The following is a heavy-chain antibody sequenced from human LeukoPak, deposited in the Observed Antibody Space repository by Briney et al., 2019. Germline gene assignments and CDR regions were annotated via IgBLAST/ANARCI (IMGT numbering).Heavy chain of an antibody. J-gene: IGHJ4*02. V-gene: IGHV3-21*01. Sequence: KAGGSLRLSCAASGFTFSSYSMNWVRQAPGKGLEWVSSISSSSYIYYADSVKGRFTISRDNAKNSLYLQMNSLRAEDTAVYYCARDGYYYDSSGYHWGQGTLVTVSS. CDR1: GFTFSSYS. CDR3: ARDGYYYDSSGYH. D-gene: IGHD3-22*01. CDR2: ISSSSYI.